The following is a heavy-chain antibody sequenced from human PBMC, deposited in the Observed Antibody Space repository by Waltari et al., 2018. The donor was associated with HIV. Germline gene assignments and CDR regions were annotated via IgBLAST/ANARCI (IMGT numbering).Heavy chain of an antibody. CDR2: IYHSGST. CDR3: ARQSSPDY. J-gene: IGHJ4*02. V-gene: IGHV4-4*02. CDR1: GGSISSNNW. Sequence: QVQLQESGPGLVKPSGTLSLTCAVSGGSISSNNWWSWVRQPPGKGLEWIGEIYHSGSTNYNPSLKSRVTISADKSISTAYLQWSSLKASDTAMYYCARQSSPDYWGQGTLVTVSS.